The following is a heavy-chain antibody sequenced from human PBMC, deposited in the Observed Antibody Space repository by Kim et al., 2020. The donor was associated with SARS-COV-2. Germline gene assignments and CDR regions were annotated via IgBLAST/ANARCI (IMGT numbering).Heavy chain of an antibody. D-gene: IGHD3-9*01. Sequence: SENLSLTCAVQGGSFRDYYWTWIRQSPGKGLEWIGEISYGGNTKYNPSLGSRVTLSIDTSRNHFSLRMTSVTAADTAVYFCARAYSLQYLDWTATTYYYYMDVWGKGTTVTVSS. CDR2: ISYGGNT. V-gene: IGHV4-34*01. J-gene: IGHJ6*03. CDR1: GGSFRDYY. CDR3: ARAYSLQYLDWTATTYYYYMDV.